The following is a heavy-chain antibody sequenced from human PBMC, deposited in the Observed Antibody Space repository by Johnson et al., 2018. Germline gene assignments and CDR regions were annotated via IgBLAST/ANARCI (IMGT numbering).Heavy chain of an antibody. Sequence: VQLVQSGGGLVQTGGSLRLSCAVSGFNFNRYWMGWVRQAPGRGLEWVANIHEDGSEKNHAGAVKGRFTISRDNAKNSLFVQMNSLRADDTAVYYCAKDAYSYGLSSYYYGMDVWGQGTTVTVSS. CDR2: IHEDGSEK. CDR1: GFNFNRYW. J-gene: IGHJ6*02. V-gene: IGHV3-7*01. CDR3: AKDAYSYGLSSYYYGMDV. D-gene: IGHD5-18*01.